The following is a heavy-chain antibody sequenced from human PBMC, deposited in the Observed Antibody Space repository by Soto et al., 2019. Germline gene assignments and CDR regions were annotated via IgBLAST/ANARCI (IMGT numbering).Heavy chain of an antibody. V-gene: IGHV3-49*03. CDR3: TQKIGQQGDFDY. J-gene: IGHJ4*02. D-gene: IGHD6-13*01. Sequence: PGGSLRLSCPASGLTFGDYAMSWFRQAPGKGLEWVGFIRSKAYGGTTEYAASVKGRFTISRDDSKSIAYLQMNSLKTEDTAVYYCTQKIGQQGDFDYWGQGTLVTVSS. CDR1: GLTFGDYA. CDR2: IRSKAYGGTT.